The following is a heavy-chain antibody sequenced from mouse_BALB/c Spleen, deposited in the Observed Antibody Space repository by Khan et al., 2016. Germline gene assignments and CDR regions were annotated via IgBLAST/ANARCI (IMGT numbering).Heavy chain of an antibody. CDR1: GYRFTSYY. J-gene: IGHJ1*01. CDR3: GRGRPDWYFDV. V-gene: IGHV1-66*01. Sequence: QVRLQQSGPELVKPGASVKISCKASGYRFTSYYIHWVNQRPGQGLEWIGWIFPGSGNSTNNEKFKGKATLTAATSSNTAYMQLSILTSEDSAGYFCGRGRPDWYFDVWGAETTVTVSS. CDR2: IFPGSGNS.